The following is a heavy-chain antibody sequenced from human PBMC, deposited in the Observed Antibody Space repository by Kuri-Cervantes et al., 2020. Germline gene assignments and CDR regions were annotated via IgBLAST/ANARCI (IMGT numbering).Heavy chain of an antibody. CDR3: AKDWKNFTIFGVVIRYPGWFDP. Sequence: GESLKISCAASEFTVNSSYMSWVRQAPGKGLEWVSVIFGGGRTHYADSVKGRFTISRDHSKHTLHLQMNSLRVEDTAVYYCAKDWKNFTIFGVVIRYPGWFDPWGQGTLVTVSS. J-gene: IGHJ5*02. CDR1: EFTVNSSY. D-gene: IGHD3-3*01. V-gene: IGHV3-53*01. CDR2: IFGGGRT.